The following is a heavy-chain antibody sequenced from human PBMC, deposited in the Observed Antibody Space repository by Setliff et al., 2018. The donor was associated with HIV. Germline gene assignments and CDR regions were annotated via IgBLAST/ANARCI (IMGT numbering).Heavy chain of an antibody. CDR3: ARHGGLEAAELT. CDR2: IYSSGST. Sequence: SETLSLTCTVSGGSISSHYWNWIRQSPGKGLEWIGYIYSSGSTNYKSSLKSRVTISVDTSKNQFSLKLSSVTAADTAVYYCARHGGLEAAELTWGQGTLVTVSS. D-gene: IGHD3-3*01. CDR1: GGSISSHY. J-gene: IGHJ4*02. V-gene: IGHV4-59*08.